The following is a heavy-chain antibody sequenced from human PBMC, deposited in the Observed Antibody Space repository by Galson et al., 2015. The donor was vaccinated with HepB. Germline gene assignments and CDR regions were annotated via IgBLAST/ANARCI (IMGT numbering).Heavy chain of an antibody. CDR3: ARDRVADDAFDI. J-gene: IGHJ3*02. CDR2: ISSSSSYI. Sequence: SLRLSCAASGFTFTSYRMNWVRQAPGKGLEWVSSISSSSSYIYYADSVKGRFTISRDNAKNSLYLQMNSLRAEDTAVYYCARDRVADDAFDIWGQGTLVTVSS. CDR1: GFTFTSYR. D-gene: IGHD6-19*01. V-gene: IGHV3-21*06.